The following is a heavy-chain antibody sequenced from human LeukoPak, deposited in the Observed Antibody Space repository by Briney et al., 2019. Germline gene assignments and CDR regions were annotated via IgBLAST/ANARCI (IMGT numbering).Heavy chain of an antibody. J-gene: IGHJ4*02. V-gene: IGHV3-74*01. D-gene: IGHD4-17*01. Sequence: GGSLRLSCAASGFTFSSYWMHWVRQAPGKGLVWVSRINSDGSSTSYADSVKGRFTISRDNAKNTLYLQMNSLRAEDTAVYYCARTPDGYGDYGIDYWGQGTLVTVSS. CDR1: GFTFSSYW. CDR3: ARTPDGYGDYGIDY. CDR2: INSDGSST.